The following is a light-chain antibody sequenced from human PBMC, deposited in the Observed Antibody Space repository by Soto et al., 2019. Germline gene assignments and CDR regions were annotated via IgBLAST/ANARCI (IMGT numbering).Light chain of an antibody. J-gene: IGLJ1*01. Sequence: QSALAQPASLSGSPAQSITISCTGTSSDIGAYDYVSWFQQHPGKAPKPMISEVNNRPSGVSNRFSGSKSGNTAHLTISGLQVEDEAEYFCFSFTTTCTHVFGTGTKVTVL. V-gene: IGLV2-14*01. CDR1: SSDIGAYDY. CDR2: EVN. CDR3: FSFTTTCTHV.